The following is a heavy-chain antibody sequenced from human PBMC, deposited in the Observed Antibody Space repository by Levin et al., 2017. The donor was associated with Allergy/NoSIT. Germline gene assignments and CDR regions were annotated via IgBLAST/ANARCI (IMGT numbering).Heavy chain of an antibody. CDR1: GFTFDDYA. Sequence: SLKISCAASGFTFDDYAMHWVRQAPGKGLEWVSGISWNSGSIGYADSVKGRFTISRDNAKNSLYLQMNSLRAEDTALYYCAKDSKGWAVRGSFDYWGLGTLVTVSS. J-gene: IGHJ4*02. CDR2: ISWNSGSI. CDR3: AKDSKGWAVRGSFDY. V-gene: IGHV3-9*01. D-gene: IGHD6-19*01.